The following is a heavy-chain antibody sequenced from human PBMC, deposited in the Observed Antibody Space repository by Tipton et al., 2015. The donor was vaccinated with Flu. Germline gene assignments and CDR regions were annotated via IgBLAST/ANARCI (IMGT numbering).Heavy chain of an antibody. D-gene: IGHD6-6*01. J-gene: IGHJ5*02. Sequence: TLSLTCTVSGASINSNFWSWIRQSPGKGLEWIGYIYSGGSTKYNPYFESRVTMSIDTSKNQFSLKVTSVTAADTAVYFCVRYPSSSYINWFDPWGQGTRVTVSS. CDR3: VRYPSSSYINWFDP. V-gene: IGHV4-59*08. CDR1: GASINSNF. CDR2: IYSGGST.